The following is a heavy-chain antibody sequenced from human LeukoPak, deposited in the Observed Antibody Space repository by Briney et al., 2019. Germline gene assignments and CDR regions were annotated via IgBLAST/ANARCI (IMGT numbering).Heavy chain of an antibody. CDR2: ISDSGSFT. CDR3: AKDRLTFFYYDTSGYQGDFDN. D-gene: IGHD3-22*01. J-gene: IGHJ4*02. V-gene: IGHV3-23*01. CDR1: GFTFSSYA. Sequence: GGSLRLSCAASGFTFSSYAMSWVRQAPGKGLEGVSVISDSGSFTFYADSVRGRFTISRDNSKSTVFLHMNNLRAEDTAVYYCAKDRLTFFYYDTSGYQGDFDNWGQGTLVTVSS.